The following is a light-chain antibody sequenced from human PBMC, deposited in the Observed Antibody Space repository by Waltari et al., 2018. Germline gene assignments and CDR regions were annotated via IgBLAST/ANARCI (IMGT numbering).Light chain of an antibody. CDR1: SSDGGGYNY. Sequence: QSALTQPRSVSGSPGQSVTISCTGTSSDGGGYNYVSWHQQHPGKAPKLMIYDVSKRPSGVPYRFSGSKSGNTASLTISGLQAEDEADYYCCSYAGSYTWVFGGGTKLTVL. J-gene: IGLJ3*02. V-gene: IGLV2-11*01. CDR3: CSYAGSYTWV. CDR2: DVS.